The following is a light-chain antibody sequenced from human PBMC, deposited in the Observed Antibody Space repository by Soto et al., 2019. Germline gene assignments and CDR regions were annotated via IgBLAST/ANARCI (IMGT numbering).Light chain of an antibody. Sequence: QPVLTQSPSASASLGGSVKLTCTLSSGHSSYAIAWHQQQPEKGPRYLMTLNRDGSHSKGDGIPDRFSGSSSGAERYLTISSLQSEDEADYYCQTWGTGTWVFGGGTKVTVL. V-gene: IGLV4-69*01. CDR1: SGHSSYA. CDR3: QTWGTGTWV. CDR2: LNRDGSH. J-gene: IGLJ3*02.